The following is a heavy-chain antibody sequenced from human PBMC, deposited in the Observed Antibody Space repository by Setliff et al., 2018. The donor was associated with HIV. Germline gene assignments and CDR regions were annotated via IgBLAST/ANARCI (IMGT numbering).Heavy chain of an antibody. J-gene: IGHJ4*02. Sequence: PSETLSLTCTVYGGFIKNSNYYWGWIRQPPGKGLEWIGNIHYSGSTYYNPSLKSRVTISVDTSKNQFSLKLSSVTAADTAVYYCARQGLVLVPASIDWRLPPSPIDYWGQGALVTVSS. CDR3: ARQGLVLVPASIDWRLPPSPIDY. CDR1: GGFIKNSNYY. D-gene: IGHD2-2*01. V-gene: IGHV4-39*01. CDR2: IHYSGST.